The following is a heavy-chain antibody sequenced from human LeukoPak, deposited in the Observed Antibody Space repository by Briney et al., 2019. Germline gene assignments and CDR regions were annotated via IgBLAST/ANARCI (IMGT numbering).Heavy chain of an antibody. V-gene: IGHV4-34*01. J-gene: IGHJ4*02. D-gene: IGHD6-13*01. Sequence: NPSETLSLTCAVYGGSFSGYYWSWIRQPPGKGLEWIGEINHSGSTNYNPSLKSRVTISVDTSKNQFSLKLSSVTAADTAVYYCARMSQQPFDYWGQGTLVTVSS. CDR3: ARMSQQPFDY. CDR2: INHSGST. CDR1: GGSFSGYY.